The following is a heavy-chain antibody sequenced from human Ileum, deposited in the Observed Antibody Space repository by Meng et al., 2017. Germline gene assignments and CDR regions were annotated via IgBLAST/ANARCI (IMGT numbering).Heavy chain of an antibody. CDR3: ARGGGYYFDY. V-gene: IGHV3-11*04. Sequence: GGSLRLSCAASGFSFSDYYMSWIRQAPGKGHEGVSYISSTGSDINYADSVKGRFTISRDNAKNSLYPQMNSLRDEDTAVYYCARGGGYYFDYWGQGMLVTVSS. D-gene: IGHD2-15*01. CDR1: GFSFSDYY. J-gene: IGHJ4*02. CDR2: ISSTGSDI.